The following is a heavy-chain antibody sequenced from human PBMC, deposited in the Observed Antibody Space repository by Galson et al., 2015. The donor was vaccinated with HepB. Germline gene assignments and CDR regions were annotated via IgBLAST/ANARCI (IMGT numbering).Heavy chain of an antibody. J-gene: IGHJ4*02. CDR2: IYPGDSET. CDR3: ARGTDFLSGQHIEF. V-gene: IGHV5-51*03. CDR1: EYSFTRYW. Sequence: QSGAEVKKPGESLKISCEGSEYSFTRYWIGWVRQTPGKGMEWMGIIYPGDSETKYSPSFQGHITISADKSINTAYLQWSSLQASDSAMYYCARGTDFLSGQHIEFWGQGTLVTVSS. D-gene: IGHD3-3*01.